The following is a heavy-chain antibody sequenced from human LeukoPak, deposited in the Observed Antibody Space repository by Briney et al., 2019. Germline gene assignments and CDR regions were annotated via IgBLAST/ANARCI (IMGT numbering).Heavy chain of an antibody. CDR3: ASPQGGNSGDY. CDR2: IYHSGST. V-gene: IGHV4-39*07. Sequence: PSETLSLTCTVSGDSFPSTSYYWGWIRQPPGKGLEWIGYIYHSGSTYYSPSLKSRVTISVDRSKNQFSLKLSSVTAADTAVYYCASPQGGNSGDYWGQGTLVTVSS. CDR1: GDSFPSTSYY. D-gene: IGHD4-23*01. J-gene: IGHJ4*02.